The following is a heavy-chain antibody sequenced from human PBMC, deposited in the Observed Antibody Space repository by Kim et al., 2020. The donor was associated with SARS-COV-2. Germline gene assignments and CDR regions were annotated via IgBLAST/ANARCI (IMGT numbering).Heavy chain of an antibody. Sequence: SETLSLTCAVSGGSINTGDYSWTWIRQPPGKGLEWLGYIYHNGNSYYNPSLKSRVTISLDRSQNHFSLNLSSVTAADTAVYYCAREPLAGGYYYGMDVWGQGTTVTVSS. CDR3: AREPLAGGYYYGMDV. D-gene: IGHD2-15*01. CDR1: GGSINTGDYS. V-gene: IGHV4-30-2*01. CDR2: IYHNGNS. J-gene: IGHJ6*02.